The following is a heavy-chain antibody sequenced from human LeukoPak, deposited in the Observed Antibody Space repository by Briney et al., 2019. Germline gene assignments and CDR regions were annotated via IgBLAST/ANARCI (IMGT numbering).Heavy chain of an antibody. J-gene: IGHJ6*02. Sequence: KPSETLSLTCAVYGGSFSGYYWSWIRQPPGKGLEWIGEINHSGSTNYNPSLKSRVTISVDTSKNQFSLKLSSVTAADTAVYYCATPVDYYYGMDVWGQGTTVTVSS. V-gene: IGHV4-34*01. CDR1: GGSFSGYY. CDR2: INHSGST. CDR3: ATPVDYYYGMDV.